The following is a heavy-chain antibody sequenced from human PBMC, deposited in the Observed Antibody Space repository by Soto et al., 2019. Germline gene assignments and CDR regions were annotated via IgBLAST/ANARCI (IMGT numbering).Heavy chain of an antibody. Sequence: EVQLVESGGGLVKPGGSLRLSCAASDLTFSNTWMNWVRQAPGKGLEWVGRIKSKIDGGTIDYAAPVKGRFTISRDDSESTLFLQVNSLKSEDTALYYCATVGSITAAGTPFDYWGQGTLVTVSS. J-gene: IGHJ4*02. D-gene: IGHD6-13*01. V-gene: IGHV3-15*07. CDR1: DLTFSNTW. CDR3: ATVGSITAAGTPFDY. CDR2: IKSKIDGGTI.